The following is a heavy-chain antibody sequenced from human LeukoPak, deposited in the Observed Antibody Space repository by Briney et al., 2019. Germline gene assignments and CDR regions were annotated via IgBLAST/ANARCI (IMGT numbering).Heavy chain of an antibody. CDR2: IYSSGTI. J-gene: IGHJ4*02. Sequence: GGSLRLSCAASGFTVSSNYMSWVRQAPGKGLEWVSVIYSSGTIYYADSVKGRFTISRDNSKNTLYLQMNSLRPEDTAVYYCASPRHSSSRELDYWGQGTLVTVSS. CDR1: GFTVSSNY. CDR3: ASPRHSSSRELDY. D-gene: IGHD6-13*01. V-gene: IGHV3-66*02.